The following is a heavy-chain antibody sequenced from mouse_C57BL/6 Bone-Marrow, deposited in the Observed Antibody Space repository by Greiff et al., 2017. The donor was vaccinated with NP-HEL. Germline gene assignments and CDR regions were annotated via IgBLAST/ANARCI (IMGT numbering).Heavy chain of an antibody. V-gene: IGHV1-81*01. D-gene: IGHD3-2*02. Sequence: VKLVESGAELARPGASVKLSCKASGYTFTSYGISWVKQRTGQGLEWIGEIYPRSGNTYYNEKFKGKATLTADKSSSTPYMELRSLTSEDSAVYFCARSVDSSGYLDYWGQGTTLTVSS. CDR2: IYPRSGNT. J-gene: IGHJ2*01. CDR1: GYTFTSYG. CDR3: ARSVDSSGYLDY.